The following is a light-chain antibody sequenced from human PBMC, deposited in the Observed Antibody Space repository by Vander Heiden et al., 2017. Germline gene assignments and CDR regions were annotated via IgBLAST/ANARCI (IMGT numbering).Light chain of an antibody. CDR1: QDISRH. CDR3: PHYHNFPHT. J-gene: IGKJ2*01. CDR2: ASS. V-gene: IGKV1D-8*01. Sequence: IWMTQSPSLVSASTGDTFTISCRTSQDISRHLAWFQQKPGKAPELLIYASSTLQSGVPSRFSGSGSGTHFTITISSLQSEDFATYFCPHYHNFPHTVGQGTRLEIK.